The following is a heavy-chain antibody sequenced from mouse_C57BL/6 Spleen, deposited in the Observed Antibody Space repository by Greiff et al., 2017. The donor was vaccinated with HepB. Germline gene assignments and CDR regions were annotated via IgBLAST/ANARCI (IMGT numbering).Heavy chain of an antibody. CDR3: GEVYYSNYEDAMDY. D-gene: IGHD2-5*01. CDR2: IDPEDGET. J-gene: IGHJ4*01. Sequence: VQLKESGAELVKPGASVKLSCTASGFNIKDYYMHWVKQRTEQGLEWIGRIDPEDGETKYAPKFQGKATITADTSSNTAYLQLSSLTSEDTAVYYCGEVYYSNYEDAMDYWGQGTSVTVSS. V-gene: IGHV14-2*01. CDR1: GFNIKDYY.